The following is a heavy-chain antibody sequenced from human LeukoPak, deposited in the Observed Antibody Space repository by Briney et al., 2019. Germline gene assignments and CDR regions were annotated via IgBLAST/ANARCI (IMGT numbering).Heavy chain of an antibody. CDR2: ISGSGGST. CDR1: GFTFSSYA. CDR3: AKDQGDYGDPPYYFDY. J-gene: IGHJ4*02. Sequence: GGSLRLSCAASGFTFSSYAMSWVRLAPGKGLEWVSAISGSGGSTYYADSVKGRFTISRDNSKNTLYLQMNSLRAEDTAVYYCAKDQGDYGDPPYYFDYWGQGTLVTVSS. V-gene: IGHV3-23*01. D-gene: IGHD4-17*01.